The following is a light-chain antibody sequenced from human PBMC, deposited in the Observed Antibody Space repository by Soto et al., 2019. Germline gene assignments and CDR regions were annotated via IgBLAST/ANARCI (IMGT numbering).Light chain of an antibody. CDR3: QQYYITPQT. J-gene: IGKJ1*01. CDR1: QSVLYSSNNKNY. CDR2: WAS. V-gene: IGKV4-1*01. Sequence: DIVMTQSPDSLAVSLGERATINCKSSQSVLYSSNNKNYLAWYQQKPGQPPKLLIYWASTRESGVPDRFSGSGSGTDFTLTISSLQAEDVEVYYCQQYYITPQTFGQGTKVEIK.